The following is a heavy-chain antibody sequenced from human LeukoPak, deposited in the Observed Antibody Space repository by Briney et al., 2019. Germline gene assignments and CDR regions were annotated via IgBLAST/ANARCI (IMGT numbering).Heavy chain of an antibody. Sequence: PGGSLRLSCAASGLTFSNYWMTWVRQAPGKGLEWVANIRRDGNEKHYVESMEGRFIITRDNAKNSLYLEMDSLRVEDTAVYFCARHRDSDISGSSAGLDYWGQGTLVTVSS. CDR2: IRRDGNEK. CDR3: ARHRDSDISGSSAGLDY. CDR1: GLTFSNYW. D-gene: IGHD3-22*01. J-gene: IGHJ4*02. V-gene: IGHV3-7*01.